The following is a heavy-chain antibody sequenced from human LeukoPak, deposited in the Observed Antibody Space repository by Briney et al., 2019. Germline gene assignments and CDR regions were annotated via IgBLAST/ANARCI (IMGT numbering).Heavy chain of an antibody. Sequence: RASVYVSCKASGYTFTSYGISWVRQAPGQGLEWMGWISAYNGNTNYAQKLQGRVTMTTDESTSIAYMELRSLRSDDTAVYYCARAYGSSWPDRTGTKFVYWGQGTLVTVSS. D-gene: IGHD6-13*01. V-gene: IGHV1-18*01. CDR3: ARAYGSSWPDRTGTKFVY. J-gene: IGHJ4*02. CDR1: GYTFTSYG. CDR2: ISAYNGNT.